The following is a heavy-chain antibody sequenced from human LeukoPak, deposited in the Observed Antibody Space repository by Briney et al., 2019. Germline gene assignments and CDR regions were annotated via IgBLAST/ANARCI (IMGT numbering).Heavy chain of an antibody. J-gene: IGHJ5*02. V-gene: IGHV4-34*01. CDR3: ARGMIVGATPYNWFDP. CDR1: GGSFSGYY. D-gene: IGHD1-26*01. Sequence: SETLSLTCAVYGGSFSGYYWSWTRQPPGKGLEWIGEINHSGSTNYNPSLKSRVSISVDTSKNQFSLKLSSVTAADTAVYYCARGMIVGATPYNWFDPWGQGTLVTVSS. CDR2: INHSGST.